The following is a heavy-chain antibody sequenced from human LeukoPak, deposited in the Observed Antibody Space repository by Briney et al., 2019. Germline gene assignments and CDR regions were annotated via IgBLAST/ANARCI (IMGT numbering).Heavy chain of an antibody. CDR3: ARVSFRWAFDI. D-gene: IGHD2-15*01. CDR2: IKQDGSEK. Sequence: GGSLRLXCAASGFTFSSYEMNWVRQAPGKGLEWVANIKQDGSEKYYVDSVKGRFTISRDNAKNSLYLQMNSLRAEDTAVYYCARVSFRWAFDIWGQGTMVTVSS. V-gene: IGHV3-7*01. J-gene: IGHJ3*02. CDR1: GFTFSSYE.